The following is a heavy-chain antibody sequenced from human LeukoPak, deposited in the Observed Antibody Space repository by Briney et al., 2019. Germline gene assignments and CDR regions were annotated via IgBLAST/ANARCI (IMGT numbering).Heavy chain of an antibody. D-gene: IGHD2-15*01. Sequence: GGSLRLSCAASGFTFSSYWMSWVRQAPGKGLEWVANIKQDGSEKYYADSVKGRFTISRDNSKNTLYLQMNSLRAEDTAVYYCARDANSIVVVVELPDYWGQGTLVTVSS. J-gene: IGHJ4*02. CDR3: ARDANSIVVVVELPDY. CDR1: GFTFSSYW. V-gene: IGHV3-7*01. CDR2: IKQDGSEK.